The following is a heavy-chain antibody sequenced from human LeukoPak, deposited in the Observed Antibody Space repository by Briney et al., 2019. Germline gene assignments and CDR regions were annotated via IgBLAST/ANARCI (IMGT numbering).Heavy chain of an antibody. V-gene: IGHV1-2*02. J-gene: IGHJ4*02. CDR2: INPNSGGT. CDR3: ARDGVDIVATFDY. Sequence: ASVKVSCKVSGYTFTGYYMHWVRQAPGQGLEWMGWINPNSGGTNYAQKFQGRVTMTRDTSISTAYMELSRLRSDDTAVYYCARDGVDIVATFDYWGQGTLVTVSS. D-gene: IGHD5-12*01. CDR1: GYTFTGYY.